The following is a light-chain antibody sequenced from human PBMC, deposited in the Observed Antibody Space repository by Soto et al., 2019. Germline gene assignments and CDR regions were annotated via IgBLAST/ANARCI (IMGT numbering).Light chain of an antibody. Sequence: EIVLTQSPGTLSLSPGERATLSCRASQSVSSYLAWYQQKPGQAPRLLIYDASNRAAGIPARFSGSGSGTDFTLTISGLEPEDFAVYYCQQHSNWPLTFGGGTKVDIK. CDR1: QSVSSY. CDR3: QQHSNWPLT. V-gene: IGKV3-11*01. J-gene: IGKJ4*01. CDR2: DAS.